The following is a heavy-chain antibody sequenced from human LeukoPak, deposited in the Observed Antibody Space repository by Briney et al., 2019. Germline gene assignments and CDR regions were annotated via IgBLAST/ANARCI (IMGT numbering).Heavy chain of an antibody. J-gene: IGHJ4*02. CDR3: AKCPYDFWTGYFDY. D-gene: IGHD3-3*01. Sequence: PGGSLRLSCAASGFTFSSYSMNWVRQAPGKGLEWVSGISGSDGSTYYADSVTGRFTISRDNSKNTLYLQMTSLRAEDTAVYYCAKCPYDFWTGYFDYWGQGTRVTVSS. V-gene: IGHV3-23*01. CDR2: ISGSDGST. CDR1: GFTFSSYS.